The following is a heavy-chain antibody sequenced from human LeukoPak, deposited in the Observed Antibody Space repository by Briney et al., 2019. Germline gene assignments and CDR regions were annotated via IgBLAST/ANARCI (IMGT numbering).Heavy chain of an antibody. V-gene: IGHV1-18*01. CDR2: ISAYNGNT. J-gene: IGHJ4*02. CDR3: ARDCSGGSCPIDY. CDR1: GYTFTSYG. D-gene: IGHD2-15*01. Sequence: SVKVSCKASGYTFTSYGISWVLQAPGQGLEWMGWISAYNGNTNYAQKLQGRVTMTTDTSTSTAYMELRRLRSDDTAVYYCARDCSGGSCPIDYWGQGTLVTVSS.